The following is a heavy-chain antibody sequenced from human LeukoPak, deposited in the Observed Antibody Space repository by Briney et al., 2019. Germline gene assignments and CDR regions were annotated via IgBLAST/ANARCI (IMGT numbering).Heavy chain of an antibody. D-gene: IGHD1-1*01. CDR3: ARVGTGTTYAFDI. J-gene: IGHJ3*02. Sequence: ASVKVSCKASGGTFSSYAISWVRQAPGQGLEWMGRIIPIFGTANYAQKFQGRVTITTDESTSTAYMELSSLRSEDTAVYYCARVGTGTTYAFDIWGQGTMVTVSS. CDR1: GGTFSSYA. CDR2: IIPIFGTA. V-gene: IGHV1-69*05.